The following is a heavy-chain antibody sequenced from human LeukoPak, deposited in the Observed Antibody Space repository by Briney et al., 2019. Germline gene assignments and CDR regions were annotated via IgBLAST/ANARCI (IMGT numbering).Heavy chain of an antibody. V-gene: IGHV3-23*01. Sequence: GGSLRPFCAASGFIFSNYAMYWGRQAPGKGLEWVSAISGRSDNTYYADSVKGRFTLSRDSSKNTLYLQMNSLRADDTAVYYCAKWGDYDVLTGYYVSDFWGQGTLVTVSS. CDR1: GFIFSNYA. D-gene: IGHD3-9*01. CDR2: ISGRSDNT. J-gene: IGHJ4*02. CDR3: AKWGDYDVLTGYYVSDF.